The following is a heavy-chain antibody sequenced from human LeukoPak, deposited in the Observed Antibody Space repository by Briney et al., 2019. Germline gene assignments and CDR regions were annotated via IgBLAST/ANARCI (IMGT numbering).Heavy chain of an antibody. V-gene: IGHV1-2*02. J-gene: IGHJ5*02. Sequence: ASVKVSCKASGYTFTGYYMHWVRQAPGQGLEWMGWINPNSGGTNYAQKFQGRVTMTRDTSISTAYKELSRLRSDDTAVYYCARGVPIAVAKNWFDPWGQGTLVTVSS. CDR3: ARGVPIAVAKNWFDP. D-gene: IGHD6-19*01. CDR1: GYTFTGYY. CDR2: INPNSGGT.